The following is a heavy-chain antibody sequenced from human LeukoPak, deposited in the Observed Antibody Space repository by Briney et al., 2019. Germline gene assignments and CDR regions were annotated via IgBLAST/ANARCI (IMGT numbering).Heavy chain of an antibody. J-gene: IGHJ4*02. CDR3: ASQWARDKGDY. V-gene: IGHV1-2*02. CDR1: VYTFTHYY. D-gene: IGHD5-24*01. Sequence: ASVTVSYMASVYTFTHYYLHWVRPAPGQRHEWMGWINPNNGVTNYAQRFQGRVTVTRDTFISTAYMELNSLRSEDTAMYYCASQWARDKGDYWGQGTLVTVSP. CDR2: INPNNGVT.